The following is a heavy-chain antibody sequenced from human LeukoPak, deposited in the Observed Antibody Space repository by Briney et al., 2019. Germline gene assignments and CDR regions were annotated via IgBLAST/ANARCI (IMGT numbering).Heavy chain of an antibody. Sequence: SQTLSLTCTVSGGSISSGGYYWSWIRQHPGKGLEWIGYSCYNRSTYYNPSLKSRVTISVDTSKNQFSLQLSSVTAADTAVYYCARGRGITMTLPSFDPWGQGTLVTVSS. CDR1: GGSISSGGYY. CDR2: SCYNRST. CDR3: ARGRGITMTLPSFDP. V-gene: IGHV4-31*03. D-gene: IGHD3-22*01. J-gene: IGHJ5*02.